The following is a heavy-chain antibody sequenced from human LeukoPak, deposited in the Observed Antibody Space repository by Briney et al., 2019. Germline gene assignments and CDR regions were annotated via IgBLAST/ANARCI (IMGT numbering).Heavy chain of an antibody. Sequence: QSGGSLRLSCAASGFTFDDYTMHWVRQAPGKGLEWVSLISWDGGSTYYADSVKGRFTISRDNAKNSLYLQMNSLRAEDTAVYYCASFLIAVAGTPWGQGTLVTVSS. V-gene: IGHV3-43*01. CDR1: GFTFDDYT. CDR3: ASFLIAVAGTP. CDR2: ISWDGGST. J-gene: IGHJ5*02. D-gene: IGHD6-19*01.